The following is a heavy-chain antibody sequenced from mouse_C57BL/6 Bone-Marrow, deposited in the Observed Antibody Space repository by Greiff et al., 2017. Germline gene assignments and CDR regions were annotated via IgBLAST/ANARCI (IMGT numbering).Heavy chain of an antibody. CDR2: IWSGGST. CDR3: ARNYYGYFDV. CDR1: GFSLTSYG. J-gene: IGHJ1*03. D-gene: IGHD2-1*01. Sequence: VKLVESGPGLVQPSQSLSITCTVSGFSLTSYGVHWVRQSPGKGLEWLGVIWSGGSTDSNAAFISRLSISKDNSKSQVFFKMNSLQADDTAIYYCARNYYGYFDVWGTGTTVTVSS. V-gene: IGHV2-2*01.